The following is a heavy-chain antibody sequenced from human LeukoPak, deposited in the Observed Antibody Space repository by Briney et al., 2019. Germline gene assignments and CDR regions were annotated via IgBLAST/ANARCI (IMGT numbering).Heavy chain of an antibody. J-gene: IGHJ5*02. CDR1: GFTFSSYG. CDR2: IRYDGSNK. CDR3: AKDGAVAAGPGWFDP. Sequence: PGGSLRLSCAASGFTFSSYGMHWVRQAPGKGLEWVAFIRYDGSNKYYADSVKGRFTISRDNSKNTLYLQMNSLRAEDTAVYYCAKDGAVAAGPGWFDPWGQGTLVTVSS. D-gene: IGHD6-19*01. V-gene: IGHV3-30*02.